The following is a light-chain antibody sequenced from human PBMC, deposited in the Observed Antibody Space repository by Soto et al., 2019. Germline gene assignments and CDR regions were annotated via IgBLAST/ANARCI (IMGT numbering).Light chain of an antibody. V-gene: IGKV1-9*01. J-gene: IGKJ4*01. CDR1: QDISRA. CDR3: QQHYGYPLT. Sequence: IQLTQSPSSLSATVGDRVTLTCRASQDISRALAWYQQKPGKAPNLLISPASNLQSGVPSRFSGSGSGTDFTLTINGLQPEDFATYWCQQHYGYPLTFGGGSKVEIK. CDR2: PAS.